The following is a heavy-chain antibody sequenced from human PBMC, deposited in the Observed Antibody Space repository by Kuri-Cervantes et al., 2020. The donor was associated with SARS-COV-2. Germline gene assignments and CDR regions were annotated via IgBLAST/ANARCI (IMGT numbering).Heavy chain of an antibody. CDR2: ISSSGITI. CDR3: AREPPKKIFGVDLYYYYGMDV. Sequence: LSLTCAVYGESFSGYYWNWIRQPPGKGLGWVSYISSSGITIYYSDSVKGRFTISRDNAKNSLYLQMNSLRAEDTAVYYCAREPPKKIFGVDLYYYYGMDVWGQGTTVTVSS. CDR1: GESFSGYY. V-gene: IGHV3-11*01. J-gene: IGHJ6*02. D-gene: IGHD3-3*01.